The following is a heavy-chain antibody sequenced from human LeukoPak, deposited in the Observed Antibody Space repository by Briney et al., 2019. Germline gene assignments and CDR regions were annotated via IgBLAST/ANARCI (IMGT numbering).Heavy chain of an antibody. CDR2: IYTSGST. D-gene: IGHD1-20*01. V-gene: IGHV4-4*09. J-gene: IGHJ6*03. CDR3: ASNWNRVTYYYYYMDV. CDR1: GGSISSYY. Sequence: SETLSLTCTVSGGSISSYYWSWIRQPPGKGLEWIGYIYTSGSTNYNPSLKSRVTISLDTSKNQFSLKLRSVTAADTAVYYCASNWNRVTYYYYYMDVWGKGTTVTVSS.